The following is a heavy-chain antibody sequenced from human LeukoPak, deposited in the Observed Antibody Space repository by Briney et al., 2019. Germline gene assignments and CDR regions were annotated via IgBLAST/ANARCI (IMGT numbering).Heavy chain of an antibody. D-gene: IGHD2-2*01. Sequence: SETLSLTCTVSGGSISSGGYYWSWIRQHLGKGLEWIGYIYYSGSTYYNPSLKSRVTISVDTSKNQFSLKLSSVTAADTAVYYCARSKYQLLSQYNWFDPWGQGTLVTVSS. CDR1: GGSISSGGYY. CDR2: IYYSGST. V-gene: IGHV4-31*03. CDR3: ARSKYQLLSQYNWFDP. J-gene: IGHJ5*02.